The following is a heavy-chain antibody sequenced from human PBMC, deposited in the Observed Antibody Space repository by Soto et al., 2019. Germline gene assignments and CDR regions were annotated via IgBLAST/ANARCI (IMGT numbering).Heavy chain of an antibody. D-gene: IGHD3-22*01. J-gene: IGHJ4*02. CDR3: ARDKYYYESSLYRLYDY. CDR2: IKQDGSEK. V-gene: IGHV3-7*01. Sequence: EVQLVESGGGLVQPGGSLRLSCAASGFSFSSYWMSWVRQAPGKGLEWVANIKQDGSEKYYVDSVKGRFTISRDNPRKSPFLQMNSLRADYAAVYYCARDKYYYESSLYRLYDYWGQGTLVTVSS. CDR1: GFSFSSYW.